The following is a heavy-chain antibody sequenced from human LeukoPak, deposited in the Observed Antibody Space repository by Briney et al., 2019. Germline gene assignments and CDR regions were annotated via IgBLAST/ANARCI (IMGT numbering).Heavy chain of an antibody. V-gene: IGHV1-69*13. D-gene: IGHD4-11*01. CDR1: VGTFSSYA. CDR2: IIPIFGTA. CDR3: ARTSYSNYDYYYYMDA. Sequence: GASVKVSCKASVGTFSSYAISWVRQAPGQGLEWMGGIIPIFGTANYAQKFQGRVTITADESTSTAYMELSSLRSEDTAVYYCARTSYSNYDYYYYMDAWGKGTTVTVSS. J-gene: IGHJ6*03.